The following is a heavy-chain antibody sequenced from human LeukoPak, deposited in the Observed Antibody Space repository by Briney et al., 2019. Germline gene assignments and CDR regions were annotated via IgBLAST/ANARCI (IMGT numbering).Heavy chain of an antibody. CDR1: GGSISSSSYY. CDR3: ARGGPFDY. V-gene: IGHV4-39*07. J-gene: IGHJ4*02. Sequence: PSETLSLTCTVSGGSISSSSYYWGWIRQPPGKGLEWIGIIYYSGSTYYNPSLKSRVTISVDTSKNQFSLKLSSVTAADTAVYYCARGGPFDYWGQGTLVTVSS. CDR2: IYYSGST.